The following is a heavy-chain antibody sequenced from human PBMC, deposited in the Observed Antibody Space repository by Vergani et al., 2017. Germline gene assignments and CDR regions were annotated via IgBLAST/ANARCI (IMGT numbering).Heavy chain of an antibody. D-gene: IGHD2-21*02. CDR2: ISWNSGSI. CDR3: AKDRGLLAEYVQN. CDR1: GFTFDDYA. J-gene: IGHJ1*01. Sequence: EVQLVESGGGLVQPGRSLRLSCAASGFTFDDYAMHWVRQAPGKGLEWVSGISWNSGSIGYADSVKGRFTITRDNAKNSLYLQMNSLRAEDTALYYCAKDRGLLAEYVQNWGQGTLVTVS. V-gene: IGHV3-9*01.